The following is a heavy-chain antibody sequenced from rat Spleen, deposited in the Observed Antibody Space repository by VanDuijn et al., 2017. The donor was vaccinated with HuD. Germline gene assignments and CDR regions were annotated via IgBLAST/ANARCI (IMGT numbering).Heavy chain of an antibody. CDR3: ASPYGGSLSYFDY. CDR1: GFTFSDYY. Sequence: EVQLVESGGDLVQPGRSLKLSCAASGFTFSDYYMAWVRQAPKKGLEWVASITYDGSSTYYGDSVKGRFTISRDNAKGTLYLQMNSLRSEDSATYYCASPYGGSLSYFDYWGQGVMVTVSS. CDR2: ITYDGSST. V-gene: IGHV5-22*01. J-gene: IGHJ2*01. D-gene: IGHD1-11*01.